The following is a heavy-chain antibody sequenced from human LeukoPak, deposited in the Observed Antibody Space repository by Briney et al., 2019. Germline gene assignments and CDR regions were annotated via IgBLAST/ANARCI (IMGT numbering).Heavy chain of an antibody. CDR3: ARDFYYYDSSGYRIFDY. V-gene: IGHV3-53*01. CDR2: IYSGGST. CDR1: GFTVSSNY. Sequence: PGGSLRLSCAASGFTVSSNYMSWVRQAPGKGLEWVSVIYSGGSTYYADSVKGRSTISRDNSKNTLYLQMNSLRAEDTAVYYCARDFYYYDSSGYRIFDYWGQGTLVTVSS. D-gene: IGHD3-22*01. J-gene: IGHJ4*02.